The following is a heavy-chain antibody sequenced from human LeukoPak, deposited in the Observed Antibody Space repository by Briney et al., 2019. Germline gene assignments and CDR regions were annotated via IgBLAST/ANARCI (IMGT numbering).Heavy chain of an antibody. J-gene: IGHJ4*02. V-gene: IGHV5-51*01. CDR3: ARHGEGGYSYGLPLY. CDR1: GYNFTSYW. CDR2: IYPGDSDT. D-gene: IGHD5-18*01. Sequence: GESLKISCKGSGYNFTSYWIGWVRQMPGKGLEWMGIIYPGDSDTRYSPSFQGQVTISADKSISTAYLQWSSLKASDTAMYYCARHGEGGYSYGLPLYWGQGTLVTVSS.